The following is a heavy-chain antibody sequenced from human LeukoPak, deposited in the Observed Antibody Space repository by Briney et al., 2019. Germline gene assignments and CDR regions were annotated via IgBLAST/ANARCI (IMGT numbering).Heavy chain of an antibody. CDR1: GFTVSSNY. J-gene: IGHJ4*02. CDR3: ARDSSGWYRFDY. Sequence: GGSLRLSCAASGFTVSSNYMSWVRQAPGKGLEWVSVIYSGGSTYYADSVKGRFTISRDNSKNMLYLQMNSLRAEDTAVYYCARDSSGWYRFDYWGQGTLVTVSS. CDR2: IYSGGST. D-gene: IGHD6-19*01. V-gene: IGHV3-66*01.